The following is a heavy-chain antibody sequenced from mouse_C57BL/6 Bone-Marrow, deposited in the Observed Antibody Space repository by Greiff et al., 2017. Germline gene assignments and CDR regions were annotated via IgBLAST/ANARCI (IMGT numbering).Heavy chain of an antibody. CDR3: TPLTGPYFAY. V-gene: IGHV1-15*01. CDR2: IEPETGGT. D-gene: IGHD2-13*01. Sequence: QVQLQQSGAELVRPGASVTLSCKASGYTFTDYEMHWVKQTPVHGLEWIGAIEPETGGTAYNQKFKGMAILTADKSSSTAYMELSSLTSEDSAVYYCTPLTGPYFAYWGQGTTVTVSS. CDR1: GYTFTDYE. J-gene: IGHJ2*01.